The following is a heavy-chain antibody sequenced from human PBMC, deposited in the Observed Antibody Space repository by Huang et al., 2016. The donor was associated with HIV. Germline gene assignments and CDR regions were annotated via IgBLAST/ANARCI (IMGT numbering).Heavy chain of an antibody. Sequence: QVQLVQSGAEVRKPGASVKVSCKASGYTFSSYDINWVRQAPGQGLEWMVWMNPNSANTGYAQKFKGRVAMTRNTSMTTAYMELRSLRSDDTAVYFCARGLGRTRRFDYWGQGALVNVYS. J-gene: IGHJ4*02. CDR3: ARGLGRTRRFDY. CDR2: MNPNSANT. V-gene: IGHV1-8*01. CDR1: GYTFSSYD. D-gene: IGHD2-2*01.